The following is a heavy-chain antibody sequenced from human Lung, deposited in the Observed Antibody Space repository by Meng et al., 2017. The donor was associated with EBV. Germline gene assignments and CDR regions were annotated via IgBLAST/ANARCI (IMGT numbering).Heavy chain of an antibody. CDR2: IYSGGST. J-gene: IGHJ2*01. CDR1: GFTVSSNY. V-gene: IGHV3-53*01. Sequence: VEVLGAGGGWVQPGGSLRLSLSASGFTVSSNYMSWGRQAPGKGLEWVSVIYSGGSTYYADSVKGRFTISRDNSKNTLYLQMNSLRAEDTAVYYCARDRSSWGYWYFDLWGRGTLVTVSS. CDR3: ARDRSSWGYWYFDL. D-gene: IGHD6-13*01.